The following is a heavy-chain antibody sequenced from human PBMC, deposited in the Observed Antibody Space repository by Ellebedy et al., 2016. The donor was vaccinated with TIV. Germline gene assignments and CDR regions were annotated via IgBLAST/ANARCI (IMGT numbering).Heavy chain of an antibody. V-gene: IGHV4-34*01. CDR3: ARFFESGSTGDY. CDR2: INHSGST. D-gene: IGHD3-10*01. CDR1: GGSLSGYY. Sequence: MPSETLSLTCAVYGGSLSGYYWSWIRQPPGKGLEWIGEINHSGSTNYNPSLKSRVSMSVDTSKNQVSLKLRSVTAEDTAVYYCARFFESGSTGDYWGQGTLVTVSS. J-gene: IGHJ4*02.